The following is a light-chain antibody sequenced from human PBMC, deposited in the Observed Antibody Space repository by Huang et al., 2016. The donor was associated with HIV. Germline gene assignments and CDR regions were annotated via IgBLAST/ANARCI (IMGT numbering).Light chain of an antibody. CDR2: GSS. CDR1: ETVTSGD. J-gene: IGKJ2*01. Sequence: EIVLTQSPGTLSLSPGERATLSCRASETVTSGDLAWYQQKPGQAHRRLIFGSSTRATGIPDRFTGSGSGTDFTLTITRLEREDFAMYYCQQYGGSPRTFGQGTKLELK. CDR3: QQYGGSPRT. V-gene: IGKV3-20*01.